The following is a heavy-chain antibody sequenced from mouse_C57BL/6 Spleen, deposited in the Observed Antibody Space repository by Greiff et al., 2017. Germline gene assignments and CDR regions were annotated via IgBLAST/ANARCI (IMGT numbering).Heavy chain of an antibody. J-gene: IGHJ2*01. V-gene: IGHV1-22*01. D-gene: IGHD4-1*01. CDR2: INPNNGGT. CDR3: ARAVTGAFDY. Sequence: EVQLQQSGPELVKPGASVKMSCKASGYTFTDYNMHWVKQSPGKSLEWIGYINPNNGGTSYNQKFKGKATLTVNKSSSTAYMELRSLTSEDSAVYYCARAVTGAFDYWGQGTTLTVSS. CDR1: GYTFTDYN.